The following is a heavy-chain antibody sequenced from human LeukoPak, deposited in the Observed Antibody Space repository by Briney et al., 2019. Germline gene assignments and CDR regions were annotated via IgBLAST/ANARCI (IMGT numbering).Heavy chain of an antibody. CDR2: INAANGNT. Sequence: GASVKVSCKTSGFNFITYTMHWVRQAPGQRLEWMGWINAANGNTQYSQKFQGRVTITRDTSASTAYMELSSLRSEDTAVYYCARGAPIRVAVAATFDPWGQGTLVTVSS. CDR1: GFNFITYT. J-gene: IGHJ5*02. CDR3: ARGAPIRVAVAATFDP. D-gene: IGHD6-19*01. V-gene: IGHV1-3*01.